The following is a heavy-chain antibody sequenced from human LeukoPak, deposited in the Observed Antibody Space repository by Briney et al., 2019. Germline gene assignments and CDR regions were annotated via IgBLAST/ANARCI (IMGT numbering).Heavy chain of an antibody. CDR3: ARDKLRNGEGYEFDP. CDR2: IIPIFGTA. V-gene: IGHV1-69*13. CDR1: GGTFSSYA. D-gene: IGHD3-10*01. J-gene: IGHJ5*02. Sequence: SVKVSSKASGGTFSSYAISWVRQAPGQGLEWMGGIIPIFGTANYAQKFQGRVTITADESTSTAYMELSSLRSEDTAVYYCARDKLRNGEGYEFDPWGQGTLVTVSS.